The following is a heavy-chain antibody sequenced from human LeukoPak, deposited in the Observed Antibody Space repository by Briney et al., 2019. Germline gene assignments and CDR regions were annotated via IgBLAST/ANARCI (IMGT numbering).Heavy chain of an antibody. D-gene: IGHD1-7*01. Sequence: GASVKVSCKAPGYTFTSYGISWVRQAPGQGLEWMGWISAYNGNTNYAQKLQGRVTMTTDTSTSTAYMELRSLRSDDTAVYYCARRRTGTTFAVVGYMDVWGKGTTVTVSS. CDR3: ARRRTGTTFAVVGYMDV. J-gene: IGHJ6*04. CDR1: GYTFTSYG. CDR2: ISAYNGNT. V-gene: IGHV1-18*01.